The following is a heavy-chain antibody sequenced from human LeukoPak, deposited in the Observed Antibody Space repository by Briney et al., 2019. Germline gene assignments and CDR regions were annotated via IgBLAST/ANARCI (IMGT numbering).Heavy chain of an antibody. J-gene: IGHJ4*02. V-gene: IGHV4-39*01. CDR3: ARAPASGWYIDC. Sequence: SETLSLTCTVSGVSISSSSYYWGWIRQPPGKGLEWIGSIYYSGSTYYNPSLKSRVTVSVDTSKNQFSLKLSSVTAADTAVYYCARAPASGWYIDCWGQGTLVTVSS. D-gene: IGHD6-19*01. CDR1: GVSISSSSYY. CDR2: IYYSGST.